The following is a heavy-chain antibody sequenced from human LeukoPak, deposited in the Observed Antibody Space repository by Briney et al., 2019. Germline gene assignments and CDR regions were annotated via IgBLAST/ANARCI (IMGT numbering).Heavy chain of an antibody. D-gene: IGHD3-16*02. CDR3: ARAAGLRLGELSPHNDAFDI. CDR2: IYSGGST. Sequence: PGGSLRLSCAASGFTVSSNYMSWVRQAPGKGLEWVSVIYSGGSTYYADSVKGRFTISRDNSKNTLYLQMNSLRAEDTAVYYCARAAGLRLGELSPHNDAFDIWGQGTMVTASS. V-gene: IGHV3-53*01. J-gene: IGHJ3*02. CDR1: GFTVSSNY.